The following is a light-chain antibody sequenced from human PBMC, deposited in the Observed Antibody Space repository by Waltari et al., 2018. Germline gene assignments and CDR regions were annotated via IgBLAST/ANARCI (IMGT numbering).Light chain of an antibody. CDR2: LGS. V-gene: IGKV2-28*01. Sequence: DIVMTQSPLSLPVTPGEPASISCRSSQSLLHSNGYNYLDWYLQKPVQSPQLLIYLGSNRASGVPDRFSGSGSGPDFTLKSSSVEAEDVGVYYCMQALQTPPWTFGQGTKVEIK. J-gene: IGKJ1*01. CDR3: MQALQTPPWT. CDR1: QSLLHSNGYNY.